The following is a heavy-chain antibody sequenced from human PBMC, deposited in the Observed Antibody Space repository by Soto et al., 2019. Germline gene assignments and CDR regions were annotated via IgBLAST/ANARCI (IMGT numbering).Heavy chain of an antibody. V-gene: IGHV3-48*01. CDR2: ISPAGSSI. CDR3: AKDRGGSGAFDI. D-gene: IGHD3-10*01. J-gene: IGHJ3*02. CDR1: GFSFSIYS. Sequence: EGQLVEFGGGLVKPGGSLRLSCAASGFSFSIYSYNWVRQAPGKGLEWLSYISPAGSSIYYADSVKGRFTISRDSARDSVYLQMNSLRAEDTAVYYCAKDRGGSGAFDIWGPGTMVTVSS.